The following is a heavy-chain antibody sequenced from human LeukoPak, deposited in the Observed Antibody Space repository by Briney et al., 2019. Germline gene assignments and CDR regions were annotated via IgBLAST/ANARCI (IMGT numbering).Heavy chain of an antibody. J-gene: IGHJ4*02. Sequence: SGGSLRLSCAASGFTFSNYWVHWVRQAPGKGLVWVSRINRDGSTTNYADSVKGRFTISRDNAKNTLNLQMNSLRAEDTAVYHCARDRKSGESSEIDFWGQGTLVTVSS. D-gene: IGHD3-10*01. V-gene: IGHV3-74*01. CDR2: INRDGSTT. CDR3: ARDRKSGESSEIDF. CDR1: GFTFSNYW.